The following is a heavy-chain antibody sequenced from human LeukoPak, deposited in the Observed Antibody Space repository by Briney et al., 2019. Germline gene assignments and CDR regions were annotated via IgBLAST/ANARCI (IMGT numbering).Heavy chain of an antibody. J-gene: IGHJ4*02. CDR2: INPNSGGT. CDR1: GYTFSSYA. D-gene: IGHD3-10*01. Sequence: ASVKVSCKASGYTFSSYAISWVRQAPGQGLEWMGWINPNSGGTNYAQKFQGRVTMTRDTSISTAYMELSRLRSDDTAVYYCARAPFLNYYGSGSYTGYFDYWGQGTLVTVSS. CDR3: ARAPFLNYYGSGSYTGYFDY. V-gene: IGHV1-2*02.